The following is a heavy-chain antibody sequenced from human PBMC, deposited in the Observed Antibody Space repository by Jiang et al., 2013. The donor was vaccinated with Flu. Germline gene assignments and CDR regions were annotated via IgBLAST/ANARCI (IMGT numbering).Heavy chain of an antibody. V-gene: IGHV2-5*02. D-gene: IGHD3-22*01. CDR3: AHADTNFDY. J-gene: IGHJ4*02. CDR2: WDDDK. Sequence: WDDDKRYSPSLKSRLTITKDTSKNQVVLTMTNMDPVDTATYYCAHADTNFDYWGQGTLVTVSS.